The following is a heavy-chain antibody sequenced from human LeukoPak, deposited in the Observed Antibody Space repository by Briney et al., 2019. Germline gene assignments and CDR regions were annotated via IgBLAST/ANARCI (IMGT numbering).Heavy chain of an antibody. Sequence: GGSLRLSCAASGFTFSSYAMSWVRQAPGKGLEWVSAISGSGGSTYYADSVKGRFTISRDNSKNTLYLQVNSLRAEDTAVYYCARGYRVTTDWYFDLWGRGTLVTVSS. J-gene: IGHJ2*01. CDR1: GFTFSSYA. D-gene: IGHD4-11*01. CDR2: ISGSGGST. CDR3: ARGYRVTTDWYFDL. V-gene: IGHV3-23*01.